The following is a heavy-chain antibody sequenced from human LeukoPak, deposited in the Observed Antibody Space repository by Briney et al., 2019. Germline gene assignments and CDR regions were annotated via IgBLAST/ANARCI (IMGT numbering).Heavy chain of an antibody. CDR1: GFTFRDYY. CDR2: ISGSGGST. D-gene: IGHD5-18*01. Sequence: PGGSLRLSCAASGFTFRDYYMSWVRQAPGKGLEWVSAISGSGGSTYYADSVKGRFTIPRDNSKNTLYLQMNSLRAEDTAVYYCTKVRTAMVRDGFDTWGQGTMVTVSS. CDR3: TKVRTAMVRDGFDT. J-gene: IGHJ3*02. V-gene: IGHV3-23*01.